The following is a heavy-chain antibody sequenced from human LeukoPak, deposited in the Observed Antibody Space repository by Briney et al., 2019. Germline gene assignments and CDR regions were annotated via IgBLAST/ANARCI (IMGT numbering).Heavy chain of an antibody. Sequence: PGGSLSLSCAGSGFTFTKYMAWVRQAPGMGLEWVSAITCIGDYTYYADSVKGRFTISRDNSKNTLYLQMNSLRGEDTAIYYCVKDLPASGWYSWGQGTLVTVSS. CDR3: VKDLPASGWYS. J-gene: IGHJ4*02. V-gene: IGHV3-23*01. D-gene: IGHD6-19*01. CDR1: GFTFTKY. CDR2: ITCIGDYT.